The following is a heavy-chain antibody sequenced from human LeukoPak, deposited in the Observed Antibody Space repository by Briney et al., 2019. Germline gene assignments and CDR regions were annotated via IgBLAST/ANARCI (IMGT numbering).Heavy chain of an antibody. V-gene: IGHV3-74*01. CDR2: VNTDGSST. D-gene: IGHD6-13*01. CDR1: GFTLGSYW. CDR3: AIRKPGIAAASA. Sequence: QTGGSLRLSCAVSGFTLGSYWMHWVRQAPGQGLAWVSRVNTDGSSTTYAESVKGRFTISKDNSKNTLYLQMNSLRAEDTAVYYCAIRKPGIAAASAWGQGTLVTVSS. J-gene: IGHJ4*02.